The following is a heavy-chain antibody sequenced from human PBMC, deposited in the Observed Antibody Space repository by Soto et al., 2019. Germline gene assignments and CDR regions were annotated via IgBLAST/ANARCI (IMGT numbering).Heavy chain of an antibody. CDR2: IYWDDDK. Sequence: QITLKESGPSLVKPTQTLTLTCTFSGFSLTTTGVGVVWIRQPPGKALEWLALIYWDDDKHYSPSLRSRLTVTKATTKNQVVLTLTNVDPADTGTYSCAHVGGLEQWLYRLDHWGQGTLVTVSS. V-gene: IGHV2-5*02. J-gene: IGHJ4*02. CDR3: AHVGGLEQWLYRLDH. D-gene: IGHD6-19*01. CDR1: GFSLTTTGVG.